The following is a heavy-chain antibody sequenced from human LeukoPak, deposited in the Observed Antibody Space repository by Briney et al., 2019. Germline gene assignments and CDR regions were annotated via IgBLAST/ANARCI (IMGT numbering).Heavy chain of an antibody. V-gene: IGHV1-3*01. CDR3: ARDSDSSGWSWVY. J-gene: IGHJ4*02. D-gene: IGHD6-19*01. Sequence: ASVKVSCKASGYRFTTDMYTIHWLRQAPGHRLEWMGWINAGNGNTKYSQKFQSRVTITGDTSARTVYMEVSSLVSEDTAVYYCARDSDSSGWSWVYWGQGTLVTVSS. CDR1: GYRFTTDMYT. CDR2: INAGNGNT.